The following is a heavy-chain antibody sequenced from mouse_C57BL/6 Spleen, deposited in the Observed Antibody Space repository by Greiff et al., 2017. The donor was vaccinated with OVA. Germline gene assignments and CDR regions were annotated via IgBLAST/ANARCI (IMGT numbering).Heavy chain of an antibody. CDR1: GFNIKNTY. Sequence: EVMLVESVAELVRPGASVKLSCTASGFNIKNTYMHWVKQRPEQGLEWIGRIDPANGNTKYAPKFQGKATITADTSSNTAYLQLSSLTSEDTAIYYCARGHYYGSHWYFDVWGTGTTVTVSS. J-gene: IGHJ1*03. CDR2: IDPANGNT. V-gene: IGHV14-3*01. CDR3: ARGHYYGSHWYFDV. D-gene: IGHD1-1*01.